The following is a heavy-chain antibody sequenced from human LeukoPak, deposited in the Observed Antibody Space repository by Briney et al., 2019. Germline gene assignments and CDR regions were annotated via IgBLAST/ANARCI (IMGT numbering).Heavy chain of an antibody. J-gene: IGHJ6*03. CDR1: GYTFTGYY. CDR2: INPNSGGT. Sequence: ASVTVSCKASGYTFTGYYMHWVRQAPGQGLEWMGWINPNSGGTNYAQKFQGRVTMTTDTSISTAYMELSRLRSDDTAVYYCAKAFRGLREYYYYMDVWGKGTTVTVSS. CDR3: AKAFRGLREYYYYMDV. V-gene: IGHV1-2*02. D-gene: IGHD3-16*01.